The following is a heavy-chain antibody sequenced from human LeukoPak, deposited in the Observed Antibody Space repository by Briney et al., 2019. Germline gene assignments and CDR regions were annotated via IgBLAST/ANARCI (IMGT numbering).Heavy chain of an antibody. D-gene: IGHD3-10*01. CDR2: TRNKANSYTT. J-gene: IGHJ6*02. CDR1: GFTFSDHY. CDR3: ARASMVRGVTTITPPYYYGMDV. V-gene: IGHV3-72*01. Sequence: GGSLRLSCAASGFTFSDHYMDWVRQAPGKGLEWVGRTRNKANSYTTEYAASVKGRFTISRDDSKNSLYLQMNSLKTEDTAVYYCARASMVRGVTTITPPYYYGMDVWGQGTTVTVSS.